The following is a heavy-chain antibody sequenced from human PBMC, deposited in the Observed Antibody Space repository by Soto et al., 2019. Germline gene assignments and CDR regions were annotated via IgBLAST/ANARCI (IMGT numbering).Heavy chain of an antibody. D-gene: IGHD2-2*01. CDR1: GYDFSSYG. CDR3: VRDPQRNDY. CDR2: ISASNGNR. Sequence: QVQLVQSGAEVKKPGASVKVSCKAWGYDFSSYGISWVRQAPGQGLEWMGWISASNGNRDYAQQFQGRVTMTSDTSRTTAYMELRSLRSDDTAVYYCVRDPQRNDYWGQGTLVNVS. V-gene: IGHV1-18*04. J-gene: IGHJ4*02.